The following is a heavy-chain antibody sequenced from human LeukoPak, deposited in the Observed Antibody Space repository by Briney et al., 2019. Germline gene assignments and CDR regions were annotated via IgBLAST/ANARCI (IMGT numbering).Heavy chain of an antibody. V-gene: IGHV1-46*01. CDR3: ARGRGTTANINNWFDP. Sequence: ASVKVSCKASGYTFTGYYMHWVRQVPGQGREWMGIINPSGGSTSYAQKFQGRVTMTRDMSTSTVYMELSSLRSEDTAVYYCARGRGTTANINNWFDPWGQGTLVTVSS. CDR2: INPSGGST. J-gene: IGHJ5*02. CDR1: GYTFTGYY. D-gene: IGHD4-17*01.